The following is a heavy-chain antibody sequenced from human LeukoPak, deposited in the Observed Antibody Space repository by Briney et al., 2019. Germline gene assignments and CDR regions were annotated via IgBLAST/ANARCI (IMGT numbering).Heavy chain of an antibody. CDR1: GGPISSYY. Sequence: SETLSLTCTVSGGPISSYYWTWVRQPPGKGLEWIGYIYHRGSANYNPSLKSRVTISVDRSKNQFSLKLSSVTAADTAVYYCASGGGYSSSSSFDYWGQGTLVTVSS. CDR3: ASGGGYSSSSSFDY. J-gene: IGHJ4*02. CDR2: IYHRGSA. D-gene: IGHD6-6*01. V-gene: IGHV4-59*12.